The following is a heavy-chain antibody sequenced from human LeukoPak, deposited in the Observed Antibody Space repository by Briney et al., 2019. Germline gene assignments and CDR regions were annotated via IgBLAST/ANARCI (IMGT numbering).Heavy chain of an antibody. J-gene: IGHJ4*02. D-gene: IGHD1-26*01. CDR1: GGSISSHY. V-gene: IGHV4-59*11. Sequence: SETLSLTCTVSGGSISSHYWSWIRQPPGKGLEWIGYIYYSGSTNYNPSLKSRVTMSVDTSKNQFSLKLSSVTAADTAVYYCARKWSGSRHDCWGQGTLVTVSS. CDR3: ARKWSGSRHDC. CDR2: IYYSGST.